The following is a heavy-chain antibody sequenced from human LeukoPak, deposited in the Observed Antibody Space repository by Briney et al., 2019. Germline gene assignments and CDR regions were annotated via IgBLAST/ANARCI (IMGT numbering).Heavy chain of an antibody. CDR1: GCRVSMYA. Sequence: FSGGGAGCRVSMYAFQGVRQAPNKGLEWVSVISYDGSNKYYTDSVKGRFTISRDNSKNTLYLQMNSLRAEDTAVYHCARAYCSSNTCYAPDYWGQGTLVTVSS. CDR3: ARAYCSSNTCYAPDY. D-gene: IGHD2-2*01. CDR2: ISYDGSNK. V-gene: IGHV3-30*04. J-gene: IGHJ4*02.